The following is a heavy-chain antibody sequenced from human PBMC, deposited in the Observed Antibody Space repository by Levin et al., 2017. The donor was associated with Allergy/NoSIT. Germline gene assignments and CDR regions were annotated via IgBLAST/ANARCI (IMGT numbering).Heavy chain of an antibody. J-gene: IGHJ4*02. Sequence: GGSLRLSCAASEFTFSGYSMNWVRQAPGKGLEWVSSIDPTSTYIYYADSVKGRFTISRDNSKKSLYLHINSLGPEDTAVYYCASQPPQSSRDTDVRYDNWGLGTLVTVSS. CDR1: EFTFSGYS. CDR3: ASQPPQSSRDTDVRYDN. CDR2: IDPTSTYI. D-gene: IGHD3-16*01. V-gene: IGHV3-21*01.